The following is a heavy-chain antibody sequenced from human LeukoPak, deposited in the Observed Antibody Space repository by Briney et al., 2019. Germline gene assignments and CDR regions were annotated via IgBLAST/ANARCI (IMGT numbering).Heavy chain of an antibody. CDR1: GYTFTSYY. Sequence: ASVKVSCKASGYTFTSYYMHWVRQAPGQGLEWMGIINPSGGSTSYAQKFQGRVTMTRDTSTSTVYMELSSLRSEDTAVYYCARVGGESSSWYGCFDYWGQGTLVTVSS. V-gene: IGHV1-46*01. CDR3: ARVGGESSSWYGCFDY. CDR2: INPSGGST. J-gene: IGHJ4*02. D-gene: IGHD6-13*01.